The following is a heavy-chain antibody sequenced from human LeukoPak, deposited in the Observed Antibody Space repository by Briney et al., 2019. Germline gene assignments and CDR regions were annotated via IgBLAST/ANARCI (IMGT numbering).Heavy chain of an antibody. CDR2: ISSSSSYI. CDR1: GFTVSSNY. J-gene: IGHJ6*04. V-gene: IGHV3-21*01. CDR3: AELGITMIGGV. D-gene: IGHD3-10*02. Sequence: GGSLRLSCAASGFTVSSNYMSWVRQAPGKGLEWVSSISSSSSYIYYADSVKGRFTISRDNAKNSLYLQMNSLRAEDTAVYYCAELGITMIGGVWGKGTTVTISS.